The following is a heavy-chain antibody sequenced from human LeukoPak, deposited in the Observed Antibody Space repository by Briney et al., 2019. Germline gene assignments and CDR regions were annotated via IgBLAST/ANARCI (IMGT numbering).Heavy chain of an antibody. D-gene: IGHD2-2*01. V-gene: IGHV1-2*06. Sequence: ASVKVSCKASGYTFTAYHMHWVRQAPGQGLEWMGRINPNSGDTNYAQKFRGRVTMTRDTSISTAYMELSRLRSDDTAVYYCARDYCSSTSCLFDYWGQGTLVSVSS. J-gene: IGHJ4*02. CDR1: GYTFTAYH. CDR3: ARDYCSSTSCLFDY. CDR2: INPNSGDT.